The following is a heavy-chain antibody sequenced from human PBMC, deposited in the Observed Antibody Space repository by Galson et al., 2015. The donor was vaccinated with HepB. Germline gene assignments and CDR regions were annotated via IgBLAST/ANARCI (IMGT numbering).Heavy chain of an antibody. D-gene: IGHD6-19*01. CDR1: GGSISSYY. CDR2: IYYSGST. Sequence: SETLSLTCTVSGGSISSYYWSWIRQPPGKGLEWIGYIYYSGSTNYSPSLKSRVTISVDTSKNQFSLKLSSVTAADTAVYYCARVGAGTLHYYGMDVWGQGTTVTVSS. CDR3: ARVGAGTLHYYGMDV. J-gene: IGHJ6*02. V-gene: IGHV4-59*01.